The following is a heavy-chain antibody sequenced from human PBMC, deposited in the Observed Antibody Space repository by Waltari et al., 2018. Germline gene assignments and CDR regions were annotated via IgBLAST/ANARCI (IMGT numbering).Heavy chain of an antibody. Sequence: QVQLVESGGGVVQPGRSLRLSCAASGFTFSSYGMHWVRQAPGKGLEWVAVIWYDGSNKYYADSVKGRFTSSRDNSKNTLYLQMNSLRAEDTAMYYCAKYNRSSGWYPLDAFDIWGQGTMVTVSS. CDR1: GFTFSSYG. D-gene: IGHD6-19*01. J-gene: IGHJ3*02. CDR2: IWYDGSNK. V-gene: IGHV3-30*18. CDR3: AKYNRSSGWYPLDAFDI.